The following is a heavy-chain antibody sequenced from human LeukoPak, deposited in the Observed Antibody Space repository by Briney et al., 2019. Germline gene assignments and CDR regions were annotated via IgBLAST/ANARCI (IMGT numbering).Heavy chain of an antibody. CDR3: TSSLYYGSGSYNYYFDY. Sequence: GGSLRLSCTASGFTFGDYAMSWVRQAPGKGPEWVGFIRSKAYGGTTEYAASVKGRFTISRDDSKSIAYLQMNSLKTEDAAVYYCTSSLYYGSGSYNYYFDYWGQGTLVTVSS. D-gene: IGHD3-10*01. CDR2: IRSKAYGGTT. V-gene: IGHV3-49*04. CDR1: GFTFGDYA. J-gene: IGHJ4*02.